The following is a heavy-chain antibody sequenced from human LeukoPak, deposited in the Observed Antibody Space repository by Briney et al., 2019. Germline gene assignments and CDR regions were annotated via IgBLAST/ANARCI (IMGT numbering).Heavy chain of an antibody. J-gene: IGHJ5*02. CDR2: IYYSGST. CDR1: GGSISSGGYY. D-gene: IGHD3-10*01. V-gene: IGHV4-30-4*01. Sequence: SETLSLTCTVSGGSISSGGYYWSWIRQPPGKGLEWIGYIYYSGSTYYNPSLKSRVTISVDTSKNQFSLKLSSVTAADTAVYYCARDGSGSYYNPGYWFDPWGQGTLVTVSS. CDR3: ARDGSGSYYNPGYWFDP.